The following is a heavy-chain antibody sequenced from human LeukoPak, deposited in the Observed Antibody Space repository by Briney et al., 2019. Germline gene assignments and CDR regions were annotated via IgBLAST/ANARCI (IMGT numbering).Heavy chain of an antibody. D-gene: IGHD6-6*01. V-gene: IGHV4-34*01. CDR1: GGSFSGYY. Sequence: SETLSLTCAVYGGSFSGYYWSWIRQPPGKGLEWIGEINHSGSANYNPSLKSRVTIPVDTSKNQFSLKLRSVTAADTAVYYCARPPYSSSSHYYYYYMDVWGKGTTVTVSS. CDR3: ARPPYSSSSHYYYYYMDV. J-gene: IGHJ6*03. CDR2: INHSGSA.